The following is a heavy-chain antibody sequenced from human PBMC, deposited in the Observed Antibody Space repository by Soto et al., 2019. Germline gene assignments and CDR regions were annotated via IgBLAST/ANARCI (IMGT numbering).Heavy chain of an antibody. V-gene: IGHV1-18*01. CDR3: ARDAGITMVRGVMPGGET. D-gene: IGHD3-10*01. J-gene: IGHJ5*02. CDR2: ISAYNGNT. CDR1: GYTFTSYG. Sequence: QVQLVQSGAEVKKPGASVKVSCKASGYTFTSYGISWVRQAPGQGXXXXXXISAYNGNTNYAQKLQVRVTMTTDTSTSTAYMELRSLRSDDTAVYYCARDAGITMVRGVMPGGETWGQGTLVTVSS.